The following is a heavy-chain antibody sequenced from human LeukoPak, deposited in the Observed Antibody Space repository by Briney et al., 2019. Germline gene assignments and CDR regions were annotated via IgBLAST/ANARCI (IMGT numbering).Heavy chain of an antibody. D-gene: IGHD3-10*01. CDR2: IYPGDSDT. J-gene: IGHJ3*02. CDR1: GYSFTSYW. V-gene: IGHV5-51*01. CDR3: ARLPPFGSGSYYNVYEAFDI. Sequence: GESLKISCKGSGYSFTSYWIGWVRQMPGKGLEWMGIIYPGDSDTRYGPSFQGQVTISADKSISTAYLQWSSLKASDTAMYYCARLPPFGSGSYYNVYEAFDIWGQGTMVTVSS.